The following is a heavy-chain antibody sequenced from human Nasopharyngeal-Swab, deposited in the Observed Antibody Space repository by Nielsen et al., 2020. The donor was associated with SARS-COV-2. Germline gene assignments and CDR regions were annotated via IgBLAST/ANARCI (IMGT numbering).Heavy chain of an antibody. CDR2: ISAYNGNT. D-gene: IGHD6-19*01. CDR1: GYTSTIYG. J-gene: IGHJ4*02. Sequence: ASVKVSCKASGYTSTIYGITWVRQAPGQGLEWMGWISAYNGNTNYAQKLQGRVTMTTDTSTSTAYMELRSLRSDDTAVYYCATRAVAGFFDYWGQGTLVTVSS. CDR3: ATRAVAGFFDY. V-gene: IGHV1-18*01.